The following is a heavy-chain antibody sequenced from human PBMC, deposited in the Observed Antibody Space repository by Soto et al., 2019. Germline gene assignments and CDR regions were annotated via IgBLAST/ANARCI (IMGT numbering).Heavy chain of an antibody. D-gene: IGHD6-19*01. CDR2: IYYSGST. Sequence: QVQLQESGPGLVKPSETLSLTCTVSGGSVSSGSYYWSWIRQPPGKGLEWIGYIYYSGSTNYNPSLKSRVTISVDTSKNQFSLKLSSVTAADTAVYYCARDSRSSGWSAKYYYYGMDVW. J-gene: IGHJ6*01. CDR1: GGSVSSGSYY. CDR3: ARDSRSSGWSAKYYYYGMDV. V-gene: IGHV4-61*01.